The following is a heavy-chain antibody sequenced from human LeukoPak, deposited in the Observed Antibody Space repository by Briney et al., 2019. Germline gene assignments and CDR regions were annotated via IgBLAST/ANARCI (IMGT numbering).Heavy chain of an antibody. CDR1: GGSFSGYY. V-gene: IGHV4-34*01. Sequence: SETLSLTCAVYGGSFSGYYWSWIRQPPGKGLEWIGEINHSGSTNYNPSLKSRVTISVDTSKNQFSLKLSSVTAADTAVYYCAREFHYYGSGSSFGYWGQGTLVTVSS. CDR2: INHSGST. J-gene: IGHJ4*02. D-gene: IGHD3-10*01. CDR3: AREFHYYGSGSSFGY.